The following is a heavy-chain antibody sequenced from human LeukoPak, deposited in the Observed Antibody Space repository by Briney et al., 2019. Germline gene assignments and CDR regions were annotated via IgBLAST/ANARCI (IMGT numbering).Heavy chain of an antibody. Sequence: SVKVSCKASGGTFSSYAISWVRQAPGQGLEWMGGIIPIFGTANYAQKFQGRVTITADESTITAYMELSSLRSEDTAVYYCARVGYYDSSGYRPFDYWGQGTLVTVSS. V-gene: IGHV1-69*13. CDR3: ARVGYYDSSGYRPFDY. CDR2: IIPIFGTA. D-gene: IGHD3-22*01. J-gene: IGHJ4*02. CDR1: GGTFSSYA.